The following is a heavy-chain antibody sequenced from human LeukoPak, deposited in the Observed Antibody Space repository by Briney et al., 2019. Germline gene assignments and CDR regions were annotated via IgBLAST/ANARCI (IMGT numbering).Heavy chain of an antibody. CDR3: AKGMFVFGTTFYFDY. CDR2: ISNSGDNT. CDR1: GGSISSYY. J-gene: IGHJ4*02. Sequence: ETLSLTCIVSGGSISSYYWSWIRQPPGKGLEWVSAISNSGDNTFYAGSVKGRFTISRDNSKNTLYLQMNSLRAEDTAVYYCAKGMFVFGTTFYFDYWGQGTLVTVSS. D-gene: IGHD2/OR15-2a*01. V-gene: IGHV3-23*01.